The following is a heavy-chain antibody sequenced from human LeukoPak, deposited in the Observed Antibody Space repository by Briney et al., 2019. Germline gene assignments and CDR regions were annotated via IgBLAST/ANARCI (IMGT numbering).Heavy chain of an antibody. Sequence: GGSLRLSCAASGFTVSSNYMSWVRQAPGKGLEWVSVIYSGGSTYYADSVKGRFTISRDNSKNTLYLQMNSLRAEDTAVYYCARDPGYSYGSYYGMDVWDQGTTVTVSS. CDR3: ARDPGYSYGSYYGMDV. J-gene: IGHJ6*02. CDR2: IYSGGST. D-gene: IGHD5-18*01. CDR1: GFTVSSNY. V-gene: IGHV3-66*02.